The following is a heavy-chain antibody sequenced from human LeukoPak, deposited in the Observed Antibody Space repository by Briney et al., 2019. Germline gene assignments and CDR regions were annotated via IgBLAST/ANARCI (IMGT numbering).Heavy chain of an antibody. CDR1: GGSISSYY. CDR3: ARGGDSSPDNWFDP. J-gene: IGHJ5*02. Sequence: SETLSLTCTVSGGSISSYYWSWIRQPPGKGLEWIGYIYYRGSTNYNPSLKSRVTISVDTSKNQFSLKLSPVTAADTAVYYCARGGDSSPDNWFDPWGQGTLVTVSS. V-gene: IGHV4-59*01. D-gene: IGHD6-13*01. CDR2: IYYRGST.